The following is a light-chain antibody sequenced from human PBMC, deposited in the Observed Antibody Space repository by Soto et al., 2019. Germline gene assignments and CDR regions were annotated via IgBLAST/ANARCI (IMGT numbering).Light chain of an antibody. CDR2: EVS. V-gene: IGLV2-23*02. CDR3: CSYAGSSTLV. J-gene: IGLJ1*01. Sequence: QSALTQPASVSGSPGQSITISCTGTSSDVGSYNLVSWYQHHPGKAPKLIIYEVSKRPSGVSNRCSGSKSGNTASLTISGLQAEDEADYYCCSYAGSSTLVFGTGTKLTVL. CDR1: SSDVGSYNL.